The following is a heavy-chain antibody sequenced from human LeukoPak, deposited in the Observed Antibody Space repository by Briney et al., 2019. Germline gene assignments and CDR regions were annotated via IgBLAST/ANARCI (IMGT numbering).Heavy chain of an antibody. CDR1: GFTVSSNY. D-gene: IGHD4-17*01. Sequence: GGSLRLSCAASGFTVSSNYMSWVRQAPGKGLEWVAVIWYDGSNTYYLESVKGRFTISRDNSKNTLYLQMNSLRAEDTAVYYCARDRGGTVTKDHFDYWGQGTLVTVSS. J-gene: IGHJ4*02. CDR2: IWYDGSNT. CDR3: ARDRGGTVTKDHFDY. V-gene: IGHV3-33*08.